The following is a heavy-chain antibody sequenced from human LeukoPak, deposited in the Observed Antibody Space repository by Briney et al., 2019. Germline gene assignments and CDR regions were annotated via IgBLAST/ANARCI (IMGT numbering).Heavy chain of an antibody. CDR3: VRGTGYLLFDS. V-gene: IGHV3-74*01. CDR2: INSDGSST. D-gene: IGHD6-25*01. CDR1: GLTFSRYW. J-gene: IGHJ4*02. Sequence: GGALRLSCAASGLTFSRYWMHRVRHAPGKGLVWVSRINSDGSSTSYADSVKGRLTISRDNAKNTLYLQMNSLTVEDTAMYYCVRGTGYLLFDSWGQGTLVTVSS.